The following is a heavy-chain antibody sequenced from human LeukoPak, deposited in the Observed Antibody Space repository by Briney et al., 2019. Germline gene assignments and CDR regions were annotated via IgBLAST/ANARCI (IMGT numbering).Heavy chain of an antibody. V-gene: IGHV3-48*03. CDR1: GFTFSSYE. CDR3: ARDFREYSSGWYEYYFDY. Sequence: PGGSLRLSCAASGFTFSSYEMNWVRQAPGKGLEWVSYISSSGSTIYYADSVKGRFTISRDNAKNSLYLQMNSLRAEDTAGYYCARDFREYSSGWYEYYFDYGGQGTLVTVSS. J-gene: IGHJ4*02. D-gene: IGHD6-19*01. CDR2: ISSSGSTI.